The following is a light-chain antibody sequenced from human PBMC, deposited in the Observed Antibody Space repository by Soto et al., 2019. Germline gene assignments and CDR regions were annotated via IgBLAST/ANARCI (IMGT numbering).Light chain of an antibody. J-gene: IGKJ5*01. Sequence: EIVMTQSPATLSVSPGERATLSCRASQSFSSNLAWYQQKPGQAPRLLIYDASTRATGIPARFSGSGSGTEFILTNSSLQSEDFAVYYCQHYNNWHITFGQGTRLEIK. CDR1: QSFSSN. V-gene: IGKV3-15*01. CDR2: DAS. CDR3: QHYNNWHIT.